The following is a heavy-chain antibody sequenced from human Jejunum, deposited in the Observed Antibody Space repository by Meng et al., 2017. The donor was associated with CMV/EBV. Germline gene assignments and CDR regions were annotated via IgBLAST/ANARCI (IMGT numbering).Heavy chain of an antibody. CDR2: ISCYNGDT. Sequence: QVQLLQSGGEVKKPGXSVMVSCXASGYTFTHHGISWIRQAPGQGLEWLGWISCYNGDTNYAQKVQGRFTMTMDKSASTAYMDLRSLRSDDTAVYYCARDPSNTSGRYAYFDSWGQGTLVTVSS. V-gene: IGHV1-18*01. CDR1: GYTFTHHG. J-gene: IGHJ4*02. D-gene: IGHD6-19*01. CDR3: ARDPSNTSGRYAYFDS.